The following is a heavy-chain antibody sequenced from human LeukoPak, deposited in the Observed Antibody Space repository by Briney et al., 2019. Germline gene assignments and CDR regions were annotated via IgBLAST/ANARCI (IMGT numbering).Heavy chain of an antibody. CDR2: IQTAGST. CDR1: GASISSGNYY. V-gene: IGHV4-61*02. Sequence: PSQTLSLTCTVSGASISSGNYYWSWIRQPAGRGLEWIGRIQTAGSTIYNPSLKSRVTMSLDTSKNQFSLNLGSVTAAYTAIYYCARDLTVPPYNWFDPWGQGTLVTVSS. J-gene: IGHJ5*02. D-gene: IGHD4-17*01. CDR3: ARDLTVPPYNWFDP.